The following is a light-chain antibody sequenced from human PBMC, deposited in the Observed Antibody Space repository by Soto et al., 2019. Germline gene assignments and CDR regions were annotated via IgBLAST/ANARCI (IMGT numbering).Light chain of an antibody. CDR2: DVS. J-gene: IGLJ3*02. V-gene: IGLV2-14*03. Sequence: QSVLAQPASVSGSPGQSITISCTGTSSDVGYFDYVSWYQHHPGKAPKLMIFDVSDRSSGVSDRFSGSKSGNTASLTITGLQPEDEAEDDCSSYSYGSTHALFGGGTKLTVL. CDR1: SSDVGYFDY. CDR3: SSYSYGSTHAL.